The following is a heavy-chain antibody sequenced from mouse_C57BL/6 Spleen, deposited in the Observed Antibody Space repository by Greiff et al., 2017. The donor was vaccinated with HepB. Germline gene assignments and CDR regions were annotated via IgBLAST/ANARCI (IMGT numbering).Heavy chain of an antibody. D-gene: IGHD2-4*01. Sequence: QVQLQQPGAELVKPGASVKMSCKASGYTFTSYWITWVKQRPGQGLEWIGDIYPGSGSTNYNEKFKSKATLTVDTSSSTAYMQRSSLTSEDSAVYYCARTRDYDEYYFDYWGQGTTLTVSS. J-gene: IGHJ2*01. CDR2: IYPGSGST. CDR3: ARTRDYDEYYFDY. V-gene: IGHV1-55*01. CDR1: GYTFTSYW.